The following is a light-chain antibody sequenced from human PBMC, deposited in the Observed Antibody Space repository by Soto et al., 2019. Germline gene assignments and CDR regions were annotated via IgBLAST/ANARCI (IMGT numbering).Light chain of an antibody. CDR1: QSLLNSNGYNY. CDR2: LAS. Sequence: DIVLTQSPLSLPVTPGEPASISCRSSQSLLNSNGYNYLDWYLQKPGQSPQLLIFLASNRASGVPDRFSGSGSGTDFTLKISRVEAEEVGVYYCMQAQQARTFGQGTKVDIK. V-gene: IGKV2-28*01. J-gene: IGKJ1*01. CDR3: MQAQQART.